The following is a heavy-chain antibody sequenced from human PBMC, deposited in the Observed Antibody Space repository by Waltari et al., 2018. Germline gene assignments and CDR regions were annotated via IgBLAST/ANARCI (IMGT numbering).Heavy chain of an antibody. V-gene: IGHV3-23*01. D-gene: IGHD3-22*01. CDR1: GFTFSSYA. Sequence: EVQLLESGGGLVQPGGSLRLSCAASGFTFSSYALSWVRQDPGKGLGWVSAISGSGGSTYYADSVKGRFTISRDNSKNTLYLQMNSLRAEDTAVYYCAKDSQAGYYDSSGYYDAEYFQHWGQGTLVTVSS. CDR3: AKDSQAGYYDSSGYYDAEYFQH. J-gene: IGHJ1*01. CDR2: ISGSGGST.